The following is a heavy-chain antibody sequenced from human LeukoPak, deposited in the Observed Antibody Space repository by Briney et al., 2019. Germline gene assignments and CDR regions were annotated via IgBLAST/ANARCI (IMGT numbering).Heavy chain of an antibody. CDR1: GGTFSSYA. Sequence: ASVKVSCKASGGTFSSYAISWVRQAPGQGLEWMGGIIPIFGTPNYAQKFQGRVTITADESTSTTYMELSSLRSEDTAVYYCARGNIYDTPVYWGQGTLVTVSS. V-gene: IGHV1-69*13. D-gene: IGHD3-9*01. J-gene: IGHJ4*02. CDR3: ARGNIYDTPVY. CDR2: IIPIFGTP.